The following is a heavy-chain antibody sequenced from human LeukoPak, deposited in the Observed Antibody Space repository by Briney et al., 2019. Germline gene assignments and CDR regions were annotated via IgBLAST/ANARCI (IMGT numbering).Heavy chain of an antibody. CDR1: GFTFTTYW. D-gene: IGHD6-19*01. J-gene: IGHJ4*02. V-gene: IGHV3-7*01. CDR2: IKPDGSEK. CDR3: AGGAWYCIY. Sequence: GGSLRLSCAPSGFTFTTYWMRWVPHAPGKGLEWLANIKPDGSEKNYVDSVRGRFTISRDNAKKSLYLEMNSLRAEDTAVYYWAGGAWYCIYWGQGTLVSVSS.